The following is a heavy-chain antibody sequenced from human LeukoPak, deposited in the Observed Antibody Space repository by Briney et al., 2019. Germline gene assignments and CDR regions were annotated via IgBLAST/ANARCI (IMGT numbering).Heavy chain of an antibody. Sequence: GGSLRLSCAASEFSVGSNYMTWVRQAPGKGLEWVSLIYSGGSTYYADSVKGRFTISRDNSKNTLYLQMNSLRAEDTAVYYCAKGPHGYYFGPPDYWGQGTLVTVSS. CDR1: EFSVGSNY. J-gene: IGHJ4*02. CDR2: IYSGGST. CDR3: AKGPHGYYFGPPDY. D-gene: IGHD3-22*01. V-gene: IGHV3-66*01.